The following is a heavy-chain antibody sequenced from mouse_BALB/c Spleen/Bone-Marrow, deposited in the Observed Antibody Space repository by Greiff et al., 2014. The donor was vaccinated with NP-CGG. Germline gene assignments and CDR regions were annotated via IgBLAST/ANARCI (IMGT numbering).Heavy chain of an antibody. CDR3: TRWYYGNYFDY. V-gene: IGHV1S81*02. J-gene: IGHJ2*01. Sequence: QVQLQQPGAELVKPGASVKLSCKASGYTFTSYYMYWVKQRPGQGLEWIGEINPSNGGTNFNVKFKSKATLTVDKSSSTAYMQLSSLTSEDSAVYYCTRWYYGNYFDYWGQGTTLTVSS. CDR1: GYTFTSYY. D-gene: IGHD2-1*01. CDR2: INPSNGGT.